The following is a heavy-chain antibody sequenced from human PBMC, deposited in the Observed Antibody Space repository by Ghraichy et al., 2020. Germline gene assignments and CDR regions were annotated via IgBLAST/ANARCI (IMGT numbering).Heavy chain of an antibody. CDR3: AREFVGATNWFDP. V-gene: IGHV3-66*01. CDR1: GFTFSRYY. D-gene: IGHD1-26*01. J-gene: IGHJ5*02. CDR2: IYSGGST. Sequence: GGSLRLSCAASGFTFSRYYMSWVRQAPGKGLEWVSVIYSGGSTYYADSLKGRFTISRDNSKNTLYLQMNSLRAEDTAVYYCAREFVGATNWFDPWGQGTLVIVSS.